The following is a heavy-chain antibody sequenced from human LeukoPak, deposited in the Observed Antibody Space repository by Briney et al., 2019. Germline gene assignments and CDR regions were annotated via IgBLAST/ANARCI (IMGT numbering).Heavy chain of an antibody. D-gene: IGHD3-16*01. J-gene: IGHJ3*02. Sequence: GGSLRLSCAASGFTFSSYSMTWVRQAPGKGLEWVSSISSSSSTIYYADSVKGRFTISRDNAKNSLYLQMNSLRAEDTAVYYCARDWPHSFTDAFDIWGQGTMVTVSS. V-gene: IGHV3-48*01. CDR2: ISSSSSTI. CDR1: GFTFSSYS. CDR3: ARDWPHSFTDAFDI.